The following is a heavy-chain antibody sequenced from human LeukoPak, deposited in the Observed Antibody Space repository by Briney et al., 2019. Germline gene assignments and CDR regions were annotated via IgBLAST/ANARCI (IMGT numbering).Heavy chain of an antibody. D-gene: IGHD3-10*01. CDR2: INHSGST. CDR1: GGSFSGYY. Sequence: SETLSLNCAVYGGSFSGYYWSWLRQPPGKGLEWIGDINHSGSTSYNPSLKSRVTISLDTSRNQYSLKLSFVTAADTAVYYCGRVVRDGSGSYSDYWGQGTLFTVSS. CDR3: GRVVRDGSGSYSDY. V-gene: IGHV4-34*01. J-gene: IGHJ4*02.